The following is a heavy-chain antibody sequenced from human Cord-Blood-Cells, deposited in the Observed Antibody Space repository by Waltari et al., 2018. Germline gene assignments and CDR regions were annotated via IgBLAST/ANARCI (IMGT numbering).Heavy chain of an antibody. V-gene: IGHV4-39*01. CDR3: ARSTNY. CDR1: GCSISRSSHY. CDR2: IYYSGST. Sequence: QLQLQESGPGLVKPSETLSLTCTVPGCSISRSSHYWGWIRQPPGKGLEWIGSIYYSGSTYYNPSLKSRVTISVDTSKNQFSLKLSSVTAADTAVYYCARSTNYWGQGTLVTVSS. J-gene: IGHJ4*02.